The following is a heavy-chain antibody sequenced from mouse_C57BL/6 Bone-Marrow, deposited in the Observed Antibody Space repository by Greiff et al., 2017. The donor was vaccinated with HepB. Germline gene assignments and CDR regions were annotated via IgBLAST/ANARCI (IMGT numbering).Heavy chain of an antibody. CDR3: ARQDSFAY. J-gene: IGHJ3*01. V-gene: IGHV5-12*01. CDR1: GFTFRDYY. CDR2: ISNGGGST. Sequence: EVMLVESGGGLVQPGGSLKLSCAASGFTFRDYYMYWVRQTPEKGLEWVAYISNGGGSTYYPDTVKGRFTISRDNAKNTLYLQMSRLKSEDTAMYYCARQDSFAYWGQGTLVTVSA.